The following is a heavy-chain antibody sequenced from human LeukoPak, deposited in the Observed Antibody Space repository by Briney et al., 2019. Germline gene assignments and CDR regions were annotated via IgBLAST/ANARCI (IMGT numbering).Heavy chain of an antibody. CDR2: ISSSGSTI. V-gene: IGHV3-11*04. CDR1: GFTFSDYY. Sequence: PGGSLRLSCAASGFTFSDYYMSWIRQAPGKGREWVSYISSSGSTIYYADSVKGRFTISRDNAKNSLYLQMNSLRAEDTAVYYCARERSSSPRFDYWGQGTLVTVSS. CDR3: ARERSSSPRFDY. D-gene: IGHD6-6*01. J-gene: IGHJ4*02.